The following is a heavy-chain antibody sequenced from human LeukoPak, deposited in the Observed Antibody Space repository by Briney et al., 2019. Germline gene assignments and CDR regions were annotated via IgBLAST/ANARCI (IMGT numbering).Heavy chain of an antibody. Sequence: PGGSLRLSCAASGFTVSYNYVSWVRQAPGKGLEWVSVIYIGGGTYYADSVKGRFTISRDNSKNTVYLQMNSLRAEDTAVYYCAARYDRRGSLGYWGQGTLDPVSS. CDR1: GFTVSYNY. CDR3: AARYDRRGSLGY. D-gene: IGHD3-22*01. V-gene: IGHV3-53*01. J-gene: IGHJ4*02. CDR2: IYIGGGT.